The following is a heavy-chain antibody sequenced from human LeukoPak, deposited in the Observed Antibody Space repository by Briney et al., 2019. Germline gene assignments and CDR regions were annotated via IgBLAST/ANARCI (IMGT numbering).Heavy chain of an antibody. CDR1: GGSISSYY. J-gene: IGHJ4*02. CDR3: ASIDSSGYYYRYFDY. V-gene: IGHV4-59*12. CDR2: IYHSGST. D-gene: IGHD3-22*01. Sequence: PLETLSLTCTVSGGSISSYYWSWIRQPPGKGLEWIGEIYHSGSTNYNPSLKSRVTISVDKSKNQFSLKLSSVTAADTAVYYCASIDSSGYYYRYFDYWGQGTLVTVSS.